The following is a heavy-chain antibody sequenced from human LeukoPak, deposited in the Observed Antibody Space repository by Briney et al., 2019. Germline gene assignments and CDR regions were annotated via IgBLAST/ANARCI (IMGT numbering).Heavy chain of an antibody. CDR3: ARGDYGDDFDY. J-gene: IGHJ4*02. V-gene: IGHV4-59*01. CDR2: IYYSESI. CDR1: GGSISSYY. D-gene: IGHD4-17*01. Sequence: KTSETLSLTCTVAGGSISSYYWSWIRQPPGKGLEWIGYIYYSESINYNPSLKSRVTISVDTSKNQFSLKLSSVTAADTAVYYCARGDYGDDFDYWGQGTLVTVSS.